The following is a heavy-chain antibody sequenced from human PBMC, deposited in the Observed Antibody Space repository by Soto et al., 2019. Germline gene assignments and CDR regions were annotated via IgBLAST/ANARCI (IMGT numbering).Heavy chain of an antibody. D-gene: IGHD3-3*01. J-gene: IGHJ3*02. CDR1: GGSISSSSYY. CDR2: LSHSGST. Sequence: QLQLQESGPGLVKPSETLALTCTVSGGSISSSSYYWGWIRQPPGKGLEWIGDLSHSGSTYYNPSLKSRVTTSVDTSKNHFSMNLRAVTAADWAVYYCAGHIRITISGVFTEDAFDIWGLGTLVTVSS. CDR3: AGHIRITISGVFTEDAFDI. V-gene: IGHV4-39*01.